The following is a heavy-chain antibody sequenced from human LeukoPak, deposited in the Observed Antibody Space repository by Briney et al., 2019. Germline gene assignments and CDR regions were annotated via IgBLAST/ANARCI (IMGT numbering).Heavy chain of an antibody. D-gene: IGHD3-22*01. CDR3: AKDRPNYHESNGHYYRRNGDS. CDR2: ISSSSSYI. Sequence: GGSLRLSCAASGFTFSSYSMNWVRQAPGKGLEWVSSISSSSSYIFYADSVKGRFTISRDNAKNSLYLQMNSLRAEDAAMYYCAKDRPNYHESNGHYYRRNGDSWGQGTLVTVSS. J-gene: IGHJ5*01. CDR1: GFTFSSYS. V-gene: IGHV3-21*04.